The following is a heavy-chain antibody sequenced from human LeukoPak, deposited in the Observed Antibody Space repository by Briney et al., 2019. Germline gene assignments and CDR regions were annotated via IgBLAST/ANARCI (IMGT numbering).Heavy chain of an antibody. Sequence: GASVKVSCKASGYTFNTYGISWVRQAPGQRPEWMGWINTDNGNTKCAQKFQGRVTMTTDTSTSTAYMELSSLRSDDTAVYYCARKGCTGDCYRFDPWGQGTLVTVSS. D-gene: IGHD2-21*02. CDR3: ARKGCTGDCYRFDP. V-gene: IGHV1-18*01. CDR1: GYTFNTYG. CDR2: INTDNGNT. J-gene: IGHJ5*02.